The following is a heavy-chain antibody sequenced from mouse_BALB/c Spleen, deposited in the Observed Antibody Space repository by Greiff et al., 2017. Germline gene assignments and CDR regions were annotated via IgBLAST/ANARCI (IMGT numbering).Heavy chain of an antibody. CDR3: ARVLYGNYSY. D-gene: IGHD2-1*01. Sequence: DVKLVESGGGLVKPGGSLKLSCAASGFTFSDYYMYWVRQTPEKRLEWVATISDGGSYTYYPDSVKGRFTISRDNAKNNLYLQMSSLKSEDTAMYYCARVLYGNYSYWGQGTLVTVSA. CDR2: ISDGGSYT. J-gene: IGHJ3*01. V-gene: IGHV5-4*02. CDR1: GFTFSDYY.